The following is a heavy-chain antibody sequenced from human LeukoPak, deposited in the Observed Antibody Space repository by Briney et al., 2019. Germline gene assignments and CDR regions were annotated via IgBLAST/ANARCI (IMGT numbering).Heavy chain of an antibody. CDR2: ISSSGSTI. CDR1: GFTFSDYY. J-gene: IGHJ4*02. Sequence: GGSLRLSCAASGFTFSDYYMSWIRQAPGKGLEWVSYISSSGSTIDYADSVKGQFTISRDNAKNSLYLQMNSLRAEDTAVYYCARFRLTVTTYAHLDYWGQGTLVTVSS. CDR3: ARFRLTVTTYAHLDY. D-gene: IGHD4-17*01. V-gene: IGHV3-11*01.